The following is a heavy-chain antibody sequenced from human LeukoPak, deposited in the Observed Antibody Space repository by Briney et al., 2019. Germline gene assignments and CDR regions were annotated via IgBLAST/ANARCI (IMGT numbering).Heavy chain of an antibody. J-gene: IGHJ4*02. D-gene: IGHD1-26*01. CDR2: ITTSGTST. Sequence: GGSLRLSCATSGVTFSSYEMNWVRQAPGKGLEWISYITTSGTSTYYADSVKGRFTISRDNCKTALSLQMNSLRAEDTAVYYCVVHSATSCYWGQGTLVTVSS. V-gene: IGHV3-48*03. CDR3: VVHSATSCY. CDR1: GVTFSSYE.